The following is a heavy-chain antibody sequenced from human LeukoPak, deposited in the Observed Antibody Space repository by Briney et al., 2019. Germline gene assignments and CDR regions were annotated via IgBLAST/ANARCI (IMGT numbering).Heavy chain of an antibody. Sequence: PGGSLRLSCAASGFTFSNYWMHWVRQVPGKGLMWVSRINSDGSYTNYADSVKGRFTISRDNAKNTLYLQMNSLRAEDTAVYYCARDIVYYSSRGYYADYGMDVWGQGTTVTVSS. CDR3: ARDIVYYSSRGYYADYGMDV. V-gene: IGHV3-74*01. CDR2: INSDGSYT. CDR1: GFTFSNYW. J-gene: IGHJ6*02. D-gene: IGHD3-22*01.